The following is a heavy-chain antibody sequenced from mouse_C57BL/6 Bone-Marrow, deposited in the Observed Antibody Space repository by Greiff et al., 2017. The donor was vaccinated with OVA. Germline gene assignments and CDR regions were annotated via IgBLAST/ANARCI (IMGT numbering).Heavy chain of an antibody. CDR2: INPNNGGT. Sequence: VQLQQSGPELVKPGASVKISCKASGYTFTDYYMNWVKQSPGKSLEWIGDINPNNGGTSYNQKFKGKATLTVDKSSSTAYMELRSLTSEDSAVYYCARDYGLGYWGQGTTLTVSS. J-gene: IGHJ2*01. V-gene: IGHV1-26*01. CDR1: GYTFTDYY. D-gene: IGHD1-1*01. CDR3: ARDYGLGY.